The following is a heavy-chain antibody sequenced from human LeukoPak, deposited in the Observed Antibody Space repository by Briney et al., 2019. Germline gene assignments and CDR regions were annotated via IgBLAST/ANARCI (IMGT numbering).Heavy chain of an antibody. CDR1: GFTFSTYW. CDR2: IRNDGTTT. D-gene: IGHD1-14*01. Sequence: PGGSLRLSCAASGFTFSTYWMHWVRQTPGKGLVGVSSIRNDGTTTNYADSVKGRFTISRDNAENTLYLQMNSLRAEDTAVYYCVRLYKIEGADLWGRGTLVTVSS. CDR3: VRLYKIEGADL. J-gene: IGHJ2*01. V-gene: IGHV3-74*01.